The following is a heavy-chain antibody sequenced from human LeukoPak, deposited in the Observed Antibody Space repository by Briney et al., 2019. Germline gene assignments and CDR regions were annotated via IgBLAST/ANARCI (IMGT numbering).Heavy chain of an antibody. V-gene: IGHV3-23*01. CDR3: AKDAITSDWYDLDY. Sequence: PGRSLRLSCAASGFTFSSYAMSWVRQAPGKGLEWVSAISGSGDSTYYADSVKGRFTISRDNSKNTLYLQMNSLRAEDTAVYYCAKDAITSDWYDLDYWGQGTLVSVSS. J-gene: IGHJ4*02. D-gene: IGHD6-19*01. CDR2: ISGSGDST. CDR1: GFTFSSYA.